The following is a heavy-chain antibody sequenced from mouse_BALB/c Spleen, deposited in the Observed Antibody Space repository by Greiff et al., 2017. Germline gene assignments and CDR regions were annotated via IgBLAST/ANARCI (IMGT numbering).Heavy chain of an antibody. CDR2: ISSGSSTI. D-gene: IGHD2-3*01. V-gene: IGHV5-17*02. CDR1: GFTFSSFG. Sequence: EVQVVESGGGLVQPGGSRKLSCAASGFTFSSFGMHWVRQAPEKGLEWVAYISSGSSTIYYAATVKGRFTISRDNPKNTLFLQMTSLRSEDTAMYYCARSRGYYLAYWGQGTLVTVSA. J-gene: IGHJ3*01. CDR3: ARSRGYYLAY.